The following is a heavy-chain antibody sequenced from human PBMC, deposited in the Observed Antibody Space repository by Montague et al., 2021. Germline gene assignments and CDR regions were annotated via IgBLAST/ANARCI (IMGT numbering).Heavy chain of an antibody. CDR2: ITLDGSST. J-gene: IGHJ3*02. V-gene: IGHV3-74*01. Sequence: SLRLSCAASGFSFSSYWMHWVRQAPGKGLLWVSRITLDGSSTTFADSVKGRFTTSGDNAKATLYLQMNSLRVEDTAVYYCARNLASAAPGASDIWAKGQWSPSL. CDR1: GFSFSSYW. CDR3: ARNLASAAPGASDI. D-gene: IGHD6-13*01.